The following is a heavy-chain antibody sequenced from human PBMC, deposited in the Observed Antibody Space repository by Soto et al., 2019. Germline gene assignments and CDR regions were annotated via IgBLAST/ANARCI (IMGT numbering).Heavy chain of an antibody. CDR3: ARSIRADY. CDR1: GGSFSGYY. CDR2: INHSGIT. V-gene: IGHV4-34*01. Sequence: SETLSLTCAVYGGSFSGYYWSWIRQPPGKGLEWIGDINHSGITNYNPSLRSRVTISLQTSKNQLSLKLSSVTAADTAVYYCARSIRADYWGQGTLVTVSS. J-gene: IGHJ4*02. D-gene: IGHD3-3*02.